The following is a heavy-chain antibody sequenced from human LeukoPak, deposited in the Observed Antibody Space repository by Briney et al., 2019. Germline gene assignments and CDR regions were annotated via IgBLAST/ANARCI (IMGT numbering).Heavy chain of an antibody. CDR2: INPSGGST. V-gene: IGHV1-46*01. CDR1: GYTFTSYY. Sequence: ASVKVSCKASGYTFTSYYMHWVRQAPGQGLEWMGIINPSGGSTSYAQKFQGRVTMTRDTSTSTVYMELSSLRSEDTAVYYCARVQGDYGDYESAFDIWGQGTMVTVSS. CDR3: ARVQGDYGDYESAFDI. D-gene: IGHD4-17*01. J-gene: IGHJ3*02.